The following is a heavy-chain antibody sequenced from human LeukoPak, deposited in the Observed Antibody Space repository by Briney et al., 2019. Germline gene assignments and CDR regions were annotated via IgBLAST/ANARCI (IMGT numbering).Heavy chain of an antibody. Sequence: KSSETLSLTCAVYGGSFSGYYWSWIRQPPGKGLEWIGEINHSGSTNYNPSLKSRVTISVDTSKNQFSLKLSSVTAADTAVYYCARGSARGSYCSSTSCYRVGYYYYYMDVWGKGTTVTVSS. CDR1: GGSFSGYY. D-gene: IGHD2-2*01. CDR3: ARGSARGSYCSSTSCYRVGYYYYYMDV. CDR2: INHSGST. V-gene: IGHV4-34*01. J-gene: IGHJ6*03.